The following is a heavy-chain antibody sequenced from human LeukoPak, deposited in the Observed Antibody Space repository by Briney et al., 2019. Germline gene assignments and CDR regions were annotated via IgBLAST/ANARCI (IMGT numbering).Heavy chain of an antibody. V-gene: IGHV1-69*05. CDR3: ARGGDFGMDMDV. CDR1: GGTFSSYA. J-gene: IGHJ6*03. Sequence: SVKVSCKASGGTFSSYAISWVRRAPGQGLEWMGGIIPIFGTANYAQKFQGRVTITTDESTSTAYMELSSLRSEDTAVYYCARGGDFGMDMDVWGKGTTVTVSS. D-gene: IGHD3-16*01. CDR2: IIPIFGTA.